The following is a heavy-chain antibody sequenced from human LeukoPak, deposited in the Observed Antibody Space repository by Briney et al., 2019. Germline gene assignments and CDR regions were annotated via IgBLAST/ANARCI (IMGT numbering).Heavy chain of an antibody. Sequence: ASVKVSCKASGYTFTGYYMHWVRQAPGQGLEWMGRINPNSGGTNYAQKFQGRVTMTRDTSISTAYMELSRLRSDDTAVYYCARGYSGSWYYFDYWGQGTLVTVSS. D-gene: IGHD6-13*01. CDR2: INPNSGGT. J-gene: IGHJ4*02. V-gene: IGHV1-2*06. CDR3: ARGYSGSWYYFDY. CDR1: GYTFTGYY.